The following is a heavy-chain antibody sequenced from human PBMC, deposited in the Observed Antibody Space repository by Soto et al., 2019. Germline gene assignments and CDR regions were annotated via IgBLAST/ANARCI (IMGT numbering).Heavy chain of an antibody. J-gene: IGHJ4*02. CDR2: ISSSGSTI. CDR1: GFTFSDYY. Sequence: GGSLRLSCAASGFTFSDYYMSWIRQAPGKGLEWVSYISSSGSTIYYADSVKGRFTISRDNAKNSLYLQMNSLRAEDTAVYYCASAHYSNPDYFDYWGQGTLVTVSS. V-gene: IGHV3-11*01. CDR3: ASAHYSNPDYFDY. D-gene: IGHD4-4*01.